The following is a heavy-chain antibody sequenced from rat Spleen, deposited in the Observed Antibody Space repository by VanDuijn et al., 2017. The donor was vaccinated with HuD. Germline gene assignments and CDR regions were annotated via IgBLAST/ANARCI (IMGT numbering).Heavy chain of an antibody. Sequence: EVQLVESGGGLVQPGRSLKLSCVASGFTFNNYWMTWIRQAPGKGLEWVASITNTGRNTYYRDSVKGRFTISRDNAKSTLYLQMDSLRSEDTATYYCASRTGNWFAYWGQGTLVTVSS. CDR2: ITNTGRNT. CDR3: ASRTGNWFAY. CDR1: GFTFNNYW. D-gene: IGHD5-1*01. J-gene: IGHJ3*01. V-gene: IGHV5-31*01.